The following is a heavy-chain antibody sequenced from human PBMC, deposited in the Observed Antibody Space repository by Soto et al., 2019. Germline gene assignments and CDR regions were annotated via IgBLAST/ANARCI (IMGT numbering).Heavy chain of an antibody. CDR3: ARGGYYDFWSGYYTGYYYYGMDV. D-gene: IGHD3-3*01. CDR2: INHSGST. V-gene: IGHV4-34*01. J-gene: IGHJ6*02. CDR1: GGSFSGYY. Sequence: SETLSLTCAVYGGSFSGYYWSWIRQPPGKGLEWIGEINHSGSTNYNPSLKSRVTISVDTSKNQFSLKLSSATAADTAVYYCARGGYYDFWSGYYTGYYYYGMDVWGQGTTVTVSS.